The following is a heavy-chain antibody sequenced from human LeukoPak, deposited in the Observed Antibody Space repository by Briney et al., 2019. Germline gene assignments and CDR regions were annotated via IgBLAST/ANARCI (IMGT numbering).Heavy chain of an antibody. D-gene: IGHD6-19*01. CDR1: GYTFTSYY. CDR3: ARGGLGHYYYYYGMDV. Sequence: SVKVSCKASGYTFTSYYMHWVRQAPGQGLEWMGGIIPIFGTANYAQKFQGRVTITADESTSTAYMELSSLRSEDTAVYYCARGGLGHYYYYYGMDVWGQGTTVTVSS. CDR2: IIPIFGTA. J-gene: IGHJ6*02. V-gene: IGHV1-69*13.